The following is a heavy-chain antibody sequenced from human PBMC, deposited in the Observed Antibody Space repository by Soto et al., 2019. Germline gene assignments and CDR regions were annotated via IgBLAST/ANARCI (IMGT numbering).Heavy chain of an antibody. CDR1: GFTFSSYE. V-gene: IGHV3-48*03. CDR2: ISSSGSTI. D-gene: IGHD6-19*01. J-gene: IGHJ2*01. CDR3: ARAHSSGSDWYFDL. Sequence: GGSLRLSCAASGFTFSSYEMNWVRQAPGKGLEWVSYISSSGSTIYYADSVKGRFTISRDNAKNSLYLQMNSLRAEDTAVYYCARAHSSGSDWYFDLWGRDTLVTVSS.